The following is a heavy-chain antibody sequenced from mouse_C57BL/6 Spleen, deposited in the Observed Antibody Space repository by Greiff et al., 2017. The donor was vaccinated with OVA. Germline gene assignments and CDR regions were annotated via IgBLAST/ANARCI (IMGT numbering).Heavy chain of an antibody. CDR2: ISYSGST. CDR1: GYSITRVY. V-gene: IGHV3-8*01. CDR3: ARYKDYDRAIDY. J-gene: IGHJ4*01. Sequence: ESGPGLAKPSQTLSLTCSVTGYSITRVYWNWIRKFPGNKLEYMGYISYSGSTYYNPSLKSRISITRDTSKNQYYLQLNSVTTEDTATYYCARYKDYDRAIDYWGQGTSVTVSS. D-gene: IGHD2-4*01.